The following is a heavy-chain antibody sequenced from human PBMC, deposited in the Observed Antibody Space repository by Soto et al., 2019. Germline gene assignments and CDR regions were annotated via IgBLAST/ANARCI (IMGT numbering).Heavy chain of an antibody. D-gene: IGHD4-17*01. V-gene: IGHV3-23*01. CDR2: ISGSGGST. CDR1: GFTFSSYA. J-gene: IGHJ5*02. Sequence: GESLKISCAASGFTFSSYAMSWVRQAPGKGLEWVSAISGSGGSTYYADPVKGRFTISRDNSKNTLYLQMNSLRAEDTAVYYCAKEGDYGDSTVWFDPWGQGTLVTVSS. CDR3: AKEGDYGDSTVWFDP.